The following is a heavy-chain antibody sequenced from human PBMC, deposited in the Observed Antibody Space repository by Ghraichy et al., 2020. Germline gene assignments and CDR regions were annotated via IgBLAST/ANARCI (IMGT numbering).Heavy chain of an antibody. D-gene: IGHD6-13*01. CDR2: IYYSGST. CDR3: ASLPYSNSWYWFDP. V-gene: IGHV4-39*01. Sequence: SETLSLTCTVSGGSISSSSYYWGWIRQPPGKGLEWIGSIYYSGSTYYNPSLTSRVTISVDTSKNQFSLKLSSVTAADTAVYYCASLPYSNSWYWFDPWGQGTLVTVSS. J-gene: IGHJ5*02. CDR1: GGSISSSSYY.